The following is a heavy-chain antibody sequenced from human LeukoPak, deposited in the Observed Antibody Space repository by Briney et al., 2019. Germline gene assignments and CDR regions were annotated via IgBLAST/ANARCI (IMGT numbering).Heavy chain of an antibody. V-gene: IGHV3-48*03. D-gene: IGHD1-26*01. J-gene: IGHJ4*02. CDR3: ARESGNYFDFDY. CDR1: GFTFSSYA. Sequence: SGGSLRLSCAASGFTFSSYAMSWVRQAPGKGLEWVSYISDSGTTIYYSDSVKGRFTISRDTAKSSLYLQMNSLRAEDTAFYYCARESGNYFDFDYWGQGTLVTVSS. CDR2: ISDSGTTI.